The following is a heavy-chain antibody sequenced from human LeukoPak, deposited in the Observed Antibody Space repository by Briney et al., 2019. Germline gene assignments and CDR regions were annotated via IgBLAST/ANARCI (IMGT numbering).Heavy chain of an antibody. CDR1: SGSISSRNW. CDR2: IYHSGST. Sequence: PSETLSLTCAVSSGSISSRNWWSWVRQPPGKGLEWIGEIYHSGSTNYNPSLKTRVTISVDKSKNQFSLKLSSVTAADTAVYYCASLRERSYYARGFDYWGQGTLVTVSS. J-gene: IGHJ4*02. D-gene: IGHD1-26*01. CDR3: ASLRERSYYARGFDY. V-gene: IGHV4-4*02.